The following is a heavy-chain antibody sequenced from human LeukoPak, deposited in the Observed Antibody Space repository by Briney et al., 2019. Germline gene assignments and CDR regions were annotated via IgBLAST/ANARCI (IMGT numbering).Heavy chain of an antibody. CDR2: IYTSGST. Sequence: SETLSLTCTVSGGSISSYYWSWIREPAGKGLEWIGRIYTSGSTNYNPSLKSRVTISIDTSKNQFSLKLNSVTAADTAVYYCARDRGYSYAFDYWGQGTLVTVSS. CDR3: ARDRGYSYAFDY. CDR1: GGSISSYY. V-gene: IGHV4-4*07. D-gene: IGHD5-18*01. J-gene: IGHJ4*02.